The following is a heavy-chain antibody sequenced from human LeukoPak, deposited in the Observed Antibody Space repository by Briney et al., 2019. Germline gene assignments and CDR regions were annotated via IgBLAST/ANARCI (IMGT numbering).Heavy chain of an antibody. CDR3: AREWVTVFGGFDY. J-gene: IGHJ4*02. Sequence: PGRSLRLSCAASGFTFSSYGMHWVRQAPGKGLEWVAVIWYDGSNKYYADSVKGRFTISRDNSKNTLYLQMDSLRVEDTAVYYCAREWVTVFGGFDYWGQGTLVTVSS. D-gene: IGHD3-3*01. CDR1: GFTFSSYG. V-gene: IGHV3-33*01. CDR2: IWYDGSNK.